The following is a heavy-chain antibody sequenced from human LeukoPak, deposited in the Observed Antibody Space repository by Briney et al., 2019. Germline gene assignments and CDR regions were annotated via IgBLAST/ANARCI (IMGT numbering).Heavy chain of an antibody. V-gene: IGHV3-30*18. Sequence: GGSLRLSCAASGFTFSSYGMHWVRQAPGKGLEWVAVISYDGSNKYYADSVKGRFTISRDNSKNTLYLQMNSLRAEDTAVYYCAKWAAAGILDAFDIWGQGTMVTVSS. D-gene: IGHD6-13*01. CDR1: GFTFSSYG. J-gene: IGHJ3*02. CDR3: AKWAAAGILDAFDI. CDR2: ISYDGSNK.